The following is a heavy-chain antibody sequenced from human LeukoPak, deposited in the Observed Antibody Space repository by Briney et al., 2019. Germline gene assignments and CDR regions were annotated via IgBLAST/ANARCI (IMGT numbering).Heavy chain of an antibody. J-gene: IGHJ2*01. CDR1: GFTFDDYG. CDR2: INWNGGST. Sequence: GGSLRLSCAASGFTFDDYGMSWVRQAPGKGLGWVSGINWNGGSTGYADSVKGRFTISRDNAKNSLYLQMNSLRAEDTALYHCARDYSSYGRYFDLWGRGTLVTVSS. CDR3: ARDYSSYGRYFDL. V-gene: IGHV3-20*01. D-gene: IGHD6-6*01.